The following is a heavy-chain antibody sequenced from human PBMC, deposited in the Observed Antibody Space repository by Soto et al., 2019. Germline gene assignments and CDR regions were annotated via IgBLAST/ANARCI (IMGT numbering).Heavy chain of an antibody. J-gene: IGHJ5*02. CDR3: ARERMGLLYRPYNWFDP. V-gene: IGHV3-7*05. CDR1: GFTFSSYW. CDR2: IKQDGSEK. D-gene: IGHD3-3*01. Sequence: GGSLRLSCAASGFTFSSYWMSWVRQAPGKGLEWVANIKQDGSEKYYVDSVKGRFTISRDNAKNSLYLQMNSLRAEDTAVYYCARERMGLLYRPYNWFDPWGQGTLVTVSS.